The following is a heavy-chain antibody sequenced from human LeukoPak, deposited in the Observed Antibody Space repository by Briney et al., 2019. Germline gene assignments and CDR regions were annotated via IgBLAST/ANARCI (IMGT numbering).Heavy chain of an antibody. CDR1: GYTFTSYG. J-gene: IGHJ5*02. CDR3: AKIYCSSNSCYDGRGWFDT. V-gene: IGHV1-18*01. D-gene: IGHD2-2*01. Sequence: ASVKVSCKASGYTFTSYGISWVRQAPGQGLEWMGWISAYNGNTNYAQKLQGRVTMTTDTSTSTAYMELRGVRSDDTAVYYCAKIYCSSNSCYDGRGWFDTWGQGTLVTVSS. CDR2: ISAYNGNT.